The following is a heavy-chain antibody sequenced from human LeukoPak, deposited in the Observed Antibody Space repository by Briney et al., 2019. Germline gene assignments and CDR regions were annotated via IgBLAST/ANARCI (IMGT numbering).Heavy chain of an antibody. CDR3: ARGIAAAGPPYYFDY. J-gene: IGHJ4*02. Sequence: GGSLRLSCAASGFTFSSYAMSWVRQAPGKGLEWVSYISSSGSTIYYADSVKGRFTISRDNAKNSLYLQMNSLRAEDTAVYYCARGIAAAGPPYYFDYWGQGTLVTVSS. CDR2: ISSSGSTI. D-gene: IGHD6-13*01. CDR1: GFTFSSYA. V-gene: IGHV3-48*04.